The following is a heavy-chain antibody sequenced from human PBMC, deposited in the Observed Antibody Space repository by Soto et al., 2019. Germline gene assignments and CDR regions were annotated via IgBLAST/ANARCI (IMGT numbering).Heavy chain of an antibody. J-gene: IGHJ4*02. D-gene: IGHD5-12*01. CDR1: GFIFSNYE. Sequence: EVQLVESGGGLVQPGGSLRLSCAASGFIFSNYEMNWVRQAPGKGLEWVSYISSSGSTRYYADSVKGRFTISRDNAVNSLYLQINSLRAEDTAVYYCAKEATNINNFDYWGQGTLVTVSS. CDR3: AKEATNINNFDY. V-gene: IGHV3-48*03. CDR2: ISSSGSTR.